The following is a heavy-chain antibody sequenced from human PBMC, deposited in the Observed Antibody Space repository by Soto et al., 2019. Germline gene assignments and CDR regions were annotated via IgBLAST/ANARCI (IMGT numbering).Heavy chain of an antibody. J-gene: IGHJ4*02. CDR3: AGIYSGSPGGTLRY. CDR1: GGSISSGGYY. V-gene: IGHV4-31*03. Sequence: QVQLQESGPGLVKPSQTLSLTCTVSGGSISSGGYYWSWIRQHPGKGLEWIGYIYYSGSTYYNPSLKSRGTISGDTAKNQFSLKLSSVTAADSAVYYCAGIYSGSPGGTLRYWGQGTLVTVSS. CDR2: IYYSGST. D-gene: IGHD1-26*01.